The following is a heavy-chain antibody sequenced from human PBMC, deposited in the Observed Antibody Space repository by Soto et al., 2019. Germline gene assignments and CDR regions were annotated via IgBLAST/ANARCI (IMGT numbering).Heavy chain of an antibody. CDR2: IKQAGSET. D-gene: IGHD5-12*01. CDR1: GFAFSGYW. J-gene: IGHJ4*02. Sequence: EVQLVESGGDLVQPGGSLRLSCAASGFAFSGYWMSWVRQAPGKGLEGVANIKQAGSETYYVDSVKGRFTIARDNAKNSLYLQMNSLRVEDTAVYYCARATSVDAYWGQGTLVTVSS. CDR3: ARATSVDAY. V-gene: IGHV3-7*01.